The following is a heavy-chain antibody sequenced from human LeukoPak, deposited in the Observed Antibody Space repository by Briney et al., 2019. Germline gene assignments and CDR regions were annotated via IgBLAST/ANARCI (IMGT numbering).Heavy chain of an antibody. D-gene: IGHD6-19*01. J-gene: IGHJ6*02. CDR1: GYTFTGYY. CDR3: ARDLVWQWLMGMDV. Sequence: ASVTVSCKASGYTFTGYYMHWVRQAPGQGLEWMGWINPNSGGTNYAQKFQGRVTMTRDTSISTAYMELSRLRSDDTAVYYCARDLVWQWLMGMDVWGQGTTVTVSS. V-gene: IGHV1-2*02. CDR2: INPNSGGT.